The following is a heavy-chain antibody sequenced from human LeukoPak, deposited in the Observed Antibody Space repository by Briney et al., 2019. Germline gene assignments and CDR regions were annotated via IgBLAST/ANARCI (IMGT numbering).Heavy chain of an antibody. CDR3: ARDRCSSTSCFYDY. Sequence: VGSLRLSCAASGFTFSHYWLTLVRRAPGKGLEVVANIKQDGSEQYYVDSVGGRFTISRDNAKNSLYLQMNSLRVEDTAVYYCARDRCSSTSCFYDYWGQGTLVTVSS. D-gene: IGHD2-2*01. CDR1: GFTFSHYW. V-gene: IGHV3-7*01. J-gene: IGHJ4*02. CDR2: IKQDGSEQ.